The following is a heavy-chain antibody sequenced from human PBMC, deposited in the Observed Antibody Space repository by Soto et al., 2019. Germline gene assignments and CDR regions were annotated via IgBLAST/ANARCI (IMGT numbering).Heavy chain of an antibody. V-gene: IGHV3-49*04. CDR3: NREWDMVVTLYYYYGMDF. J-gene: IGHJ6*02. CDR2: IRSKAYGGTT. CDR1: GFTFGDYA. D-gene: IGHD5-12*01. Sequence: PGVSLRLSCTASGFTFGDYAMSWVRQAPGKGLEWVGFIRSKAYGGTTEYAASVKGRFTISRDDSKSIAYLQMNSLKTEDTAVYYCNREWDMVVTLYYYYGMDFWGQWTTVSGPS.